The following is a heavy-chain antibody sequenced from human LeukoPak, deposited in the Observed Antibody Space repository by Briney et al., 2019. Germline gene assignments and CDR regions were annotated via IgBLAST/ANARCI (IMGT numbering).Heavy chain of an antibody. CDR1: GFTFSSYS. CDR2: IKQDGSEK. CDR3: ARVMLSSGWYYFDY. Sequence: PGGSLRLSCAASGFTFSSYSMNWVRQAPGKGLEWVANIKQDGSEKYYVDSVKGRFTISRDNAKNSLYLQMNSLRAEDTAVYYCARVMLSSGWYYFDYWGQGTLVTVSS. V-gene: IGHV3-7*01. D-gene: IGHD6-19*01. J-gene: IGHJ4*02.